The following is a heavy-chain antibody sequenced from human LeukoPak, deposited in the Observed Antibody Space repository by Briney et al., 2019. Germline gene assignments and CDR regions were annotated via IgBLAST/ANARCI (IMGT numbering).Heavy chain of an antibody. CDR2: ISAYNGYT. D-gene: IGHD3-22*01. J-gene: IGHJ3*02. CDR1: GYTFNTYG. Sequence: ASVKVSCKASGYTFNTYGITWVRQAPGQGLEWMGWISAYNGYTNYAQKFQGTVTMTRDTSTSTAYLELRSLRSDDTAVYDCARMMTPRLYYDSSGYYNGAFDIWGQGTMVTVSS. V-gene: IGHV1-18*01. CDR3: ARMMTPRLYYDSSGYYNGAFDI.